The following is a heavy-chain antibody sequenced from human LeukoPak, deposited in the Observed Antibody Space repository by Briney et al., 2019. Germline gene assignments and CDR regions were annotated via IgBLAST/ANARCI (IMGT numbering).Heavy chain of an antibody. Sequence: ASVKVSCKASGYTFTGYYMYWVRQAPGQGLEWMGWINPNSGGTNYAQKSQGRVTMTRDTSISTAYMELSRLRSDDTAVYYCARSSGTYSDAFRIWGQGTMVTVSS. CDR1: GYTFTGYY. CDR3: ARSSGTYSDAFRI. D-gene: IGHD1-26*01. V-gene: IGHV1-2*02. CDR2: INPNSGGT. J-gene: IGHJ3*02.